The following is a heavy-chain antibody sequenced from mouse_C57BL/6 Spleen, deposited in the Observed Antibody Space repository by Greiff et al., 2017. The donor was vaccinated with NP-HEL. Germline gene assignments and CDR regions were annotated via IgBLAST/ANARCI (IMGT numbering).Heavy chain of an antibody. CDR3: ARCWTTVVADY. CDR2: IDPSDSYT. J-gene: IGHJ2*01. CDR1: GYTFTSYW. D-gene: IGHD1-1*01. Sequence: QVQLQQPGAELVKPGASVKLSCKASGYTFTSYWMQWVKQRPGQGLEWIGEIDPSDSYTNYNQKFKGKATLTVDTSSSTAYMQLSSLTSEDSAVYYWARCWTTVVADYWGQGTTLTVSS. V-gene: IGHV1-50*01.